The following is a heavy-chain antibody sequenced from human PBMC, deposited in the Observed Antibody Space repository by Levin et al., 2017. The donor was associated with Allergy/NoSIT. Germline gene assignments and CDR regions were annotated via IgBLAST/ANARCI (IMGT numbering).Heavy chain of an antibody. CDR3: ARQLGNFWSGYNYFDY. Sequence: SCAASGFTFSSYEMNWVRRAPGQGLEWVSYISSTGSTIYSADSVKGRFTISRDNAKNSLYVHMNSLRAEDTAVYYCARQLGNFWSGYNYFDYWGQGTLVTVSS. J-gene: IGHJ4*02. CDR2: ISSTGSTI. V-gene: IGHV3-48*03. CDR1: GFTFSSYE. D-gene: IGHD3-3*01.